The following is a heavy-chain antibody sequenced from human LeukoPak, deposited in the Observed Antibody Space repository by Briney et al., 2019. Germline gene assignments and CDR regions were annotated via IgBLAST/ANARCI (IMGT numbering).Heavy chain of an antibody. J-gene: IGHJ1*01. D-gene: IGHD4-17*01. CDR1: GFTFSSYA. Sequence: GGSLRLSCAASGFTFSSYAMSWVRQAPGKGLEWVSVISGSGGSTYYADSVKGRFTISRDNSKNTLYLQMNSLRAEDTAVYYCAKEIYGDSTGGRFQHWGQGTLVTVTS. V-gene: IGHV3-23*01. CDR2: ISGSGGST. CDR3: AKEIYGDSTGGRFQH.